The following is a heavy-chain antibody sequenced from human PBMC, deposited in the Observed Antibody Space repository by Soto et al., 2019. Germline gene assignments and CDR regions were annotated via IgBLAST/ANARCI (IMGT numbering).Heavy chain of an antibody. V-gene: IGHV4-39*01. CDR1: GYSVSSSDYY. D-gene: IGHD2-15*01. CDR3: APLSVSLSGPYGIHV. J-gene: IGHJ6*02. CDR2: MLYSGLT. Sequence: SETLSLTCSVSGYSVSSSDYYWAWIRQPPGKGLEWIGSMLYSGLTYYNPSPKSRVTLSVDTSKNQFSVRLNSVTASDTAVYYCAPLSVSLSGPYGIHVWGQGTTVTVSS.